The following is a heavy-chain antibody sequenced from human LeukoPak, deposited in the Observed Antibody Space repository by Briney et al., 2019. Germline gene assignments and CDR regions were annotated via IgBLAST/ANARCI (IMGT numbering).Heavy chain of an antibody. V-gene: IGHV3-21*01. CDR1: GFTFSSYS. CDR2: MSGSSNYI. D-gene: IGHD6-13*01. Sequence: GGSLRLSCAASGFTFSSYSMNWGRQAPGKGLEWVSFMSGSSNYIYYADSVKGRFTISRDNAKNSLYLQMNRLRAEDTAVYYCARVGSTWSYFDYWGQGTLVTVSS. CDR3: ARVGSTWSYFDY. J-gene: IGHJ4*02.